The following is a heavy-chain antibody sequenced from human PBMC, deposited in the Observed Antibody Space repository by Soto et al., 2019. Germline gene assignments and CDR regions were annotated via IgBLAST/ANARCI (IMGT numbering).Heavy chain of an antibody. CDR2: INHSGST. CDR1: GGSFSGYY. J-gene: IGHJ6*02. V-gene: IGHV4-34*01. CDR3: ARGTCSGGSCQGFYYYYYGMDV. D-gene: IGHD2-15*01. Sequence: KASETLSLTCAVYGGSFSGYYWSWIRQPPGKGLEWIGEINHSGSTNYNPSLKSRVTISVDTSKNQFSLKLSSVTAADTAVYYCARGTCSGGSCQGFYYYYYGMDVWGQGTTVTVSS.